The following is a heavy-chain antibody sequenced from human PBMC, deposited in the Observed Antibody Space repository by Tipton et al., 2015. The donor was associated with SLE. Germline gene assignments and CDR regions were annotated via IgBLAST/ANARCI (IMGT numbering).Heavy chain of an antibody. Sequence: TLSLTCAVSGFSISSGYYWGWIRQSPEKGLEWIGSISHSGNIYYNPSLKSRVSMSIDTSRNKAFLRLSSVTAADTAVYYCARHGYDDNGYYRHYFDYWGQGTLVTVSS. CDR3: ARHGYDDNGYYRHYFDY. J-gene: IGHJ4*02. D-gene: IGHD3-22*01. CDR1: GFSISSGYY. CDR2: ISHSGNI. V-gene: IGHV4-38-2*01.